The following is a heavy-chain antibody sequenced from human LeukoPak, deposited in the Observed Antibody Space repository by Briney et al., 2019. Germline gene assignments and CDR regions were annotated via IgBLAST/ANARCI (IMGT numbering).Heavy chain of an antibody. CDR3: ARDPITMVRGVIFRWFDP. Sequence: ASVKVSCKASGYTFTGYYMRWVRQAPGQGLEWMGWINPNSGGTNYAQKFQGRVTMTRDTSISTAYMELSRLRSDDTAVYYCARDPITMVRGVIFRWFDPWGQGTLVTVSS. J-gene: IGHJ5*02. V-gene: IGHV1-2*02. D-gene: IGHD3-10*01. CDR2: INPNSGGT. CDR1: GYTFTGYY.